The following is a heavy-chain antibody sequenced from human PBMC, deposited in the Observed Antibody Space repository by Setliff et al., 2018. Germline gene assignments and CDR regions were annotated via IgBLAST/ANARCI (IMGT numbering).Heavy chain of an antibody. CDR3: ARTCSGSGCYAGLES. CDR2: IWDDGGNK. D-gene: IGHD2-15*01. V-gene: IGHV3-33*08. J-gene: IGHJ4*02. CDR1: GFTFSSYR. Sequence: PGGSLRLFCAASGFTFSSYRMHWVRQAPGKGLEWVAVIWDDGGNKYHADSVKGRFTISRDNSKNTLYLQMNSLRPEDTAVYYCARTCSGSGCYAGLESWGQGTPVTVSS.